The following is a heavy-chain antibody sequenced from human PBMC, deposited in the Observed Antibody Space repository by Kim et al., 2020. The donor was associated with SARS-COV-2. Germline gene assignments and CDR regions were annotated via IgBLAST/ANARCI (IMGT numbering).Heavy chain of an antibody. J-gene: IGHJ4*02. Sequence: SETLSLTCAVYGGSFSGYYWSWIRQPPGKGLEWIGEINHSGSTNYNPSLKSRVTISVDTSKNQFSLKLSSVTAADTAVYYCARMRRTYYYDSSGYYYFDYWGQGTLVTVSS. V-gene: IGHV4-34*01. CDR1: GGSFSGYY. CDR2: INHSGST. CDR3: ARMRRTYYYDSSGYYYFDY. D-gene: IGHD3-22*01.